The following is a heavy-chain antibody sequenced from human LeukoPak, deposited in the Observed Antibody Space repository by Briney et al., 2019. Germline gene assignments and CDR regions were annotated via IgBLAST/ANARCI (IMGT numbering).Heavy chain of an antibody. D-gene: IGHD7-27*01. V-gene: IGHV1-18*03. CDR3: ARITGDWNYYYYMDV. CDR2: ISAYNGNT. J-gene: IGHJ6*03. CDR1: GYTFTSYG. Sequence: ASVKVSCKASGYTFTSYGISWVRQAPGQGLEWMGWISAYNGNTNYAQKLQGRVTMTTDTSTSTAYMELRSLRSDDMAVYYCARITGDWNYYYYMDVWGKGTTVTVSS.